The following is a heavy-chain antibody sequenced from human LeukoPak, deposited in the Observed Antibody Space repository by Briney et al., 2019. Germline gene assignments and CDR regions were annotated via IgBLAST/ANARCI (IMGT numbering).Heavy chain of an antibody. D-gene: IGHD3-10*01. J-gene: IGHJ5*02. Sequence: GGSLRLSCAASGFTFSSYEMNWVRQAPGKGLEWVAFIRYDGSNKYYADSVKGRFTISRDNAKNSLYLQMNSLRAEDTAVYYCARELLYYGSGSYNWFDPWGQGTLVTVSS. V-gene: IGHV3-30*02. CDR1: GFTFSSYE. CDR3: ARELLYYGSGSYNWFDP. CDR2: IRYDGSNK.